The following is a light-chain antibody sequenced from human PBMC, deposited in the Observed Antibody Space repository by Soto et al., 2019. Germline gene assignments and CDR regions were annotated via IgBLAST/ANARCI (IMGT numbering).Light chain of an antibody. J-gene: IGKJ5*01. CDR1: QSISSN. V-gene: IGKV3-15*01. Sequence: VMTQSPATLSVSPGARATLSCRASQSISSNLAWYQQKPGQAPRLLMFGASIRATGIPARFSGDVSETEFTLTISRLQSDDFAVYYCQQRSNWPSITFGQGTRLEIK. CDR2: GAS. CDR3: QQRSNWPSIT.